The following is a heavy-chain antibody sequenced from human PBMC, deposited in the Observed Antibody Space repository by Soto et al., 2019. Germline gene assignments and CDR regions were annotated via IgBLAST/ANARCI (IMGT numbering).Heavy chain of an antibody. CDR3: ARGGSPITIFGVTDLPEKKTPQKYYFDY. Sequence: PSETLSLTCAVYGGSFSGYYWSWIRQPPGKGLEWIGEINHSGSTNYNPSLKSRVTISVDTSKNQFSLKLSSVTAADTAVYYCARGGSPITIFGVTDLPEKKTPQKYYFDYWGQGTLVTVSS. D-gene: IGHD3-3*01. CDR1: GGSFSGYY. V-gene: IGHV4-34*01. J-gene: IGHJ4*02. CDR2: INHSGST.